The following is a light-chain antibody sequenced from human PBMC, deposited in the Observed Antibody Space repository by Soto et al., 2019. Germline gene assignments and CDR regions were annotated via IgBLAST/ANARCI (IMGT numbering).Light chain of an antibody. CDR1: QSVTTY. CDR2: DAS. V-gene: IGKV3-11*01. Sequence: EIVLTQSPGTLSLSPGERATLSCRASQSVTTYLAWYQQKPGQAPRLLIYDASNRATGIPARFSGSGSGTDFTLTISSLEPEDFAVYYCQQRTNWPPRTFGQGTKV. CDR3: QQRTNWPPRT. J-gene: IGKJ1*01.